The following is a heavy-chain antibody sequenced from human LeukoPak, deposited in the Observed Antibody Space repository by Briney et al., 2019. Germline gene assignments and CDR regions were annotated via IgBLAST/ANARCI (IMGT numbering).Heavy chain of an antibody. V-gene: IGHV4-34*01. D-gene: IGHD2-2*01. CDR2: INHSGNT. J-gene: IGHJ5*02. CDR3: ARSGSGDCSSTSCYSTWFDP. CDR1: DGSFSGFY. Sequence: SETLSLTCGVYDGSFSGFYWSWIRQPPGKGLEWIGEINHSGNTNQNPSLKSRVTISVDTSQNQLSLKLGSVTAADTAVYYCARSGSGDCSSTSCYSTWFDPWGQGTLVTVSS.